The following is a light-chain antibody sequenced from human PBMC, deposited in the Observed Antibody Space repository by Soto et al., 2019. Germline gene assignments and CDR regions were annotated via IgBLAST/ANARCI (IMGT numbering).Light chain of an antibody. CDR2: GTS. J-gene: IGKJ5*01. V-gene: IGKV3-20*01. Sequence: PQSKGAVSVSPREGSTLPGRASQSISSSLAWYQHKAGQAPRLLIPGTSTRATGIPARFSGSGSGTDFTLTISRLEPEDFAVYYCQQYGSSPITFGQGTRLDIK. CDR3: QQYGSSPIT. CDR1: QSISSS.